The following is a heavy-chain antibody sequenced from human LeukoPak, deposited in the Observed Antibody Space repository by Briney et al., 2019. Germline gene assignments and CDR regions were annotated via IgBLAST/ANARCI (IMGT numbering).Heavy chain of an antibody. Sequence: ASVKVSCKVSGYTLTELSMHWVRQAPGKGLEWMGGFDPEDGETIYAQKFQGRVTITADESTSTAYMELSSLRSEDTAVYYCASSFYDSSGYYVSSYWGQETLVTVSS. D-gene: IGHD3-22*01. J-gene: IGHJ4*02. CDR2: FDPEDGET. V-gene: IGHV1-24*01. CDR1: GYTLTELS. CDR3: ASSFYDSSGYYVSSY.